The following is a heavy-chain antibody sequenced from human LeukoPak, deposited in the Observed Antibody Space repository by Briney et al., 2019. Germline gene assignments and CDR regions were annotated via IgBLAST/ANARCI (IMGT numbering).Heavy chain of an antibody. J-gene: IGHJ4*02. CDR2: IYYSDNT. CDR1: GGSISSSYF. V-gene: IGHV4-39*07. D-gene: IGHD1-26*01. CDR3: AKDGGGRLPGYHFDY. Sequence: SETLSLTCTVSGGSISSSYFWGWIRQPPGKGLEWIGSIYYSDNTYYNPSLKSGVTISLDTSKNQFSLKLTSVTAADTAVYFCAKDGGGRLPGYHFDYWGQGTLVTV.